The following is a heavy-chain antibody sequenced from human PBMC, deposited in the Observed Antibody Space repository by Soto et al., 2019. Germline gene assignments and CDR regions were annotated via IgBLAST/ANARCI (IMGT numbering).Heavy chain of an antibody. V-gene: IGHV4-61*01. CDR1: GGSVSSGSYY. Sequence: SETLSLTCTVSGGSVSSGSYYWSWIRQPPGKGLEWIGYIYYSGSTNYNPSLKSRVTISVDTSKNQFSLKLSSVTAADTAVYYWAREDGPFGWFDPWGQGTLVTVSS. D-gene: IGHD3-16*01. CDR3: AREDGPFGWFDP. CDR2: IYYSGST. J-gene: IGHJ5*02.